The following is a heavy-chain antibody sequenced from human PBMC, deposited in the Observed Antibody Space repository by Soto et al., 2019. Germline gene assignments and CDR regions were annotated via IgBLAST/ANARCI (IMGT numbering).Heavy chain of an antibody. V-gene: IGHV1-18*04. D-gene: IGHD3-22*01. Sequence: AAVKVSCKASGYTFTSYGISWVRQAPGQGLEWMGWISAYNGNTNYAQKLQGRVTMTTDTSTSTAYMELRSLRSDDTAVYYCARDAAWAGDSSGYFASNAFDIWGQGTMVTVSS. J-gene: IGHJ3*02. CDR1: GYTFTSYG. CDR3: ARDAAWAGDSSGYFASNAFDI. CDR2: ISAYNGNT.